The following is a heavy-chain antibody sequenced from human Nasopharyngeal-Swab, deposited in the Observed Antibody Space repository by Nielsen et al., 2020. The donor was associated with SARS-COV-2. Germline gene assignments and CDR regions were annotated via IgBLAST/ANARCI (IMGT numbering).Heavy chain of an antibody. CDR1: EYIFSTFA. V-gene: IGHV1-8*01. Sequence: ASVKVSCKATEYIFSTFAINWVRQATGQGLEWMWWMSPTSGKTESAQKFQGRITMTRDTSTSTAYMELSSLTSEDTAIYYCATPGYRSGHYFFDNWGQGTLVTVSS. CDR2: MSPTSGKT. J-gene: IGHJ4*02. CDR3: ATPGYRSGHYFFDN. D-gene: IGHD5-18*01.